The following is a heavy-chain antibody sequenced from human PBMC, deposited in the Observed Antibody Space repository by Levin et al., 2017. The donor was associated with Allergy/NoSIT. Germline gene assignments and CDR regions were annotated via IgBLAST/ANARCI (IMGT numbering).Heavy chain of an antibody. CDR2: IYSSGST. Sequence: SQTLSLPCTVSGGSISSSYWSWIRQPAGKGLEWIGRIYSSGSTNYNPSLKSRVTLSVDTSKNQFSLKLSSVTAADTAVYYCARDRFGGEYFDYWGQGTLVTVSS. V-gene: IGHV4-4*07. J-gene: IGHJ4*02. CDR3: ARDRFGGEYFDY. CDR1: GGSISSSY. D-gene: IGHD3-10*01.